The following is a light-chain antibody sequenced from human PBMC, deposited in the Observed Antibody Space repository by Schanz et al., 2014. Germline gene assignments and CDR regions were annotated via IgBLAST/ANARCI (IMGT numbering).Light chain of an antibody. V-gene: IGKV3-15*01. CDR1: QSVSSN. CDR2: GAS. J-gene: IGKJ1*01. CDR3: QQYNNWPPWT. Sequence: EIVMTQSPATLSVSPGERATLSCRAGQSVSSNLAWYQQKPGQAPRLLIYGASTRATGIPARFSGSGSGTEFPLTISSLQSEDFAVYYCQQYNNWPPWTFGQGTKVEIK.